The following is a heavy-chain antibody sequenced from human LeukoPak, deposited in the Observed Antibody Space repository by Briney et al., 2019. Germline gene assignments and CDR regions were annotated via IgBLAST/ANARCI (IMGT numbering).Heavy chain of an antibody. CDR2: ISGDGTDK. J-gene: IGHJ4*02. Sequence: GGSLRLSCAASGLTLRNYAMTWVRQAPGKGLEWVSTISGDGTDKYFADSVKGRFTISRDNSKSTVSLQMNSLRVEDMAVYYCAKGGHYSFFDYWGQGTLVTVSS. D-gene: IGHD2-15*01. V-gene: IGHV3-23*01. CDR3: AKGGHYSFFDY. CDR1: GLTLRNYA.